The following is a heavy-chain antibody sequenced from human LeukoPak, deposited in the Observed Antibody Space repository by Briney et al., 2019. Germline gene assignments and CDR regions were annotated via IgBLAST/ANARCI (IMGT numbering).Heavy chain of an antibody. Sequence: GESLKISCKGSGYSFTSYWIGWVRQMPGKGLEWMGIIYPGDSDTRYSPSFQGQVTISADKSISTAYLQWSSLKASDTAMYYCARSLIGYYYYYYMDVWGKGTTVTVSS. CDR1: GYSFTSYW. J-gene: IGHJ6*03. CDR3: ARSLIGYYYYYYMDV. CDR2: IYPGDSDT. V-gene: IGHV5-51*01. D-gene: IGHD3-16*02.